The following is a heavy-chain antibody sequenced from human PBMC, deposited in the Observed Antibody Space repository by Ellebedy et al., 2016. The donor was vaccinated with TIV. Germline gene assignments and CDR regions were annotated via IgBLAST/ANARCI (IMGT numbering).Heavy chain of an antibody. Sequence: AAPVKVSCKASGYSFTNHGINWLRQAPGQGLEWMGWINPYSGGTKFAQKFQGRVTMSTDSSTNTAYMQLTSLRSDDTAVYFCARGILLWFGEPADHWGQGTLVTVSS. CDR2: INPYSGGT. CDR1: GYSFTNHG. CDR3: ARGILLWFGEPADH. V-gene: IGHV1-18*01. J-gene: IGHJ4*02. D-gene: IGHD3-10*01.